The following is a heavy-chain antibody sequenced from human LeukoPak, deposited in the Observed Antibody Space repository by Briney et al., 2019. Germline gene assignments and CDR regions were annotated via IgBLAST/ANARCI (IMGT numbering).Heavy chain of an antibody. V-gene: IGHV4-38-2*02. J-gene: IGHJ6*03. D-gene: IGHD6-13*01. CDR3: ARVRQQLTYYYYMDV. CDR1: SYSISSGYY. Sequence: PSETLSLTCTVSSYSISSGYYWGWIRQPPGKGLEWIGSIYHSGSTYYNPSLKSRVTISVDTSKNQFSLKLSSVTAADTAVYYCARVRQQLTYYYYMDVWGKGTTVTVSS. CDR2: IYHSGST.